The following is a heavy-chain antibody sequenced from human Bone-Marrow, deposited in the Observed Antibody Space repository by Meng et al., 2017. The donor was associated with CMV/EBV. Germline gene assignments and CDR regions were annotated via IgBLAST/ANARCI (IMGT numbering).Heavy chain of an antibody. CDR2: MNPNSGNT. J-gene: IGHJ6*02. D-gene: IGHD2-2*01. Sequence: ASVKVSCKASGYTFTTYDINWVRQATGQGLEWMGWMNPNSGNTGYAQKFQGRVTLTRVTSKSTAYMELSSLTCEDTAVYFCERTRIEVEPDGRKIKYYNYGMDVRGQGTTVTVSS. V-gene: IGHV1-8*01. CDR1: GYTFTTYD. CDR3: ERTRIEVEPDGRKIKYYNYGMDV.